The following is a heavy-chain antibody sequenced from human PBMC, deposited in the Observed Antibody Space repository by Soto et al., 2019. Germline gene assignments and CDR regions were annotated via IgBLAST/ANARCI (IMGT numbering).Heavy chain of an antibody. Sequence: GGSLRLSCAASGFTFSSYSMNWVRQAPGKGLEWVSSISSSSSYIYYADSVKGRFTISRDNAKNSLYLQMNSLRAEDTAVYYCARALQTYGGYDVFDIWGQGTMVTVSS. CDR1: GFTFSSYS. CDR2: ISSSSSYI. CDR3: ARALQTYGGYDVFDI. J-gene: IGHJ3*02. D-gene: IGHD5-12*01. V-gene: IGHV3-21*01.